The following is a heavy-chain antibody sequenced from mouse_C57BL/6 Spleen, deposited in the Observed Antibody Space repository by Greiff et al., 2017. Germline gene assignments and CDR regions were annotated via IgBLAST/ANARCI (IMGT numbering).Heavy chain of an antibody. CDR2: IYPGDGDT. Sequence: QVQLQQSGPELVKPGASVQISCKASGYAFSSSWMNWVKQRPGTGLEWIGRIYPGDGDTNYNGKFKGKATLTADKSSSTAYMQLSSLTSEDSAVYFWASSGYGFAYGGQGTLVTVSA. CDR3: ASSGYGFAY. J-gene: IGHJ3*01. V-gene: IGHV1-82*01. D-gene: IGHD3-2*02. CDR1: GYAFSSSW.